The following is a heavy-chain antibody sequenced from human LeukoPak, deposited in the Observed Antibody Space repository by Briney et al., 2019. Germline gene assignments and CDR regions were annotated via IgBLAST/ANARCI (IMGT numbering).Heavy chain of an antibody. Sequence: GSLRLSCAASGFTFSSYWMSWVRQAPGKGLEWVANIKQDGSEIYYADSVKGRFTISRDNAKNSLYLQMNSLKAEDTAVYNCARVGYSGGYHCDYWGQGTLVTVSS. CDR3: ARVGYSGGYHCDY. CDR1: GFTFSSYW. V-gene: IGHV3-7*01. D-gene: IGHD5-12*01. J-gene: IGHJ4*02. CDR2: IKQDGSEI.